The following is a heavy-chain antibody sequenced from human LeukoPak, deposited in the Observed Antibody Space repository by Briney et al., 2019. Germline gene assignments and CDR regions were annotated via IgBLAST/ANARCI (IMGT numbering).Heavy chain of an antibody. Sequence: SETLSLTCTVSGGSISSSSYYWGWIRQPPGKGLEWIGSIYYSGSTYYNPSLKSRVTISVDTSKNQFSLKLSSVTAADTAVYYCARDGRFLEWLLFVGYFDYWGQGTLVTVSS. CDR3: ARDGRFLEWLLFVGYFDY. CDR1: GGSISSSSYY. J-gene: IGHJ4*02. V-gene: IGHV4-39*07. CDR2: IYYSGST. D-gene: IGHD3-3*01.